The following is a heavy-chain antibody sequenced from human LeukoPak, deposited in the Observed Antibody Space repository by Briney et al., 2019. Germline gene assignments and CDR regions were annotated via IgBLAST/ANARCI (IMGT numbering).Heavy chain of an antibody. J-gene: IGHJ4*02. Sequence: PGGSLRLSCAASGFTFGSNEMTWVRQTPGQGLEWVSSISRSGSDIYYADSVKGRFTISRDNAKNSLYLQMNSLRAEDTAVYYCAKRTSGFCSSTSCYGHDFWGQGTLVTVSS. CDR1: GFTFGSNE. CDR2: ISRSGSDI. CDR3: AKRTSGFCSSTSCYGHDF. V-gene: IGHV3-48*03. D-gene: IGHD2-2*03.